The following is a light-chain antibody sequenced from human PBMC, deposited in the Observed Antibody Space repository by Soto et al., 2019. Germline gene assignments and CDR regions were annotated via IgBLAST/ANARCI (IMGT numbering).Light chain of an antibody. V-gene: IGKV3-20*01. J-gene: IGKJ4*01. CDR2: GAS. CDR3: QQYGTSPLT. Sequence: EIVLTQSPCTLSLSPGERGTLSCRASQSVSSNYLAWYQQKPGQAPRLLLYGASSRATGIPDRFSGSGSGTDFTLTISRLEPEDFAIYYCQQYGTSPLTFGGGTKVDIK. CDR1: QSVSSNY.